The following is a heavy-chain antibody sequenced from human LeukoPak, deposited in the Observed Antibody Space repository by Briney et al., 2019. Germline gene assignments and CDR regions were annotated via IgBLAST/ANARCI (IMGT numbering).Heavy chain of an antibody. CDR3: ASISLYYDILTGYHDAFDI. CDR2: INPNSGGT. V-gene: IGHV1-2*02. CDR1: GYTFTGYY. Sequence: ASVKVSCKASGYTFTGYYMHWVRQAPGQGLEWMVWINPNSGGTNYAQKFQGRVTMTRDTSISTAYMELSRLRSDDTAVYYCASISLYYDILTGYHDAFDIWGQGTMVTVSS. J-gene: IGHJ3*02. D-gene: IGHD3-9*01.